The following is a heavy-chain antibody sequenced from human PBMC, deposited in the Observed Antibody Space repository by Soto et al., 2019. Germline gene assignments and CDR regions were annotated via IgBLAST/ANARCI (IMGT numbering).Heavy chain of an antibody. V-gene: IGHV1-8*01. CDR3: ARNHRFRSGYAPRAFDAFAI. D-gene: IGHD3-3*01. J-gene: IGHJ3*02. Sequence: ASVKVSCKASGYTFTSYDINWVRQATGQGLEWMGWMNPNSGNTGYAQKFQGRVTMTRNTSISTAYMELSSLRSEDTAVYYCARNHRFRSGYAPRAFDAFAIWRQGTMVTVSS. CDR2: MNPNSGNT. CDR1: GYTFTSYD.